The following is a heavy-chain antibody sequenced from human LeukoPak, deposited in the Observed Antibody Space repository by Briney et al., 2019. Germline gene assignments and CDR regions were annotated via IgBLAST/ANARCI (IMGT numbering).Heavy chain of an antibody. J-gene: IGHJ4*02. Sequence: PSETLSLTCSVSGGSISSSSYYWGWIRQPPGKGLEWIGRIYNSGSAIYNPSLKSRVTMSVDTSKNQFSLKLSSVTAADTAVYYCARRRIAVAGTRGRHFDYWGQGTLVTVSS. CDR1: GGSISSSSYY. V-gene: IGHV4-39*01. D-gene: IGHD6-19*01. CDR3: ARRRIAVAGTRGRHFDY. CDR2: IYNSGSA.